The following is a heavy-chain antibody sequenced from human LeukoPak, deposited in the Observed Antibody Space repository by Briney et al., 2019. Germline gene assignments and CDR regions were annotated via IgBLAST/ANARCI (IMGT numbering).Heavy chain of an antibody. D-gene: IGHD2-2*01. CDR1: GYTFSNYG. J-gene: IGHJ4*02. Sequence: ASVKVSCKASGYTFSNYGISWVRQAPGQGLEWMGWISVYNGNTNYAQNLQGRVTMATDTSTSTAYMALRSLRSDDTAVYYCARGYCTSSSSPGGIDYWGQGTLVTVSS. CDR2: ISVYNGNT. V-gene: IGHV1-18*01. CDR3: ARGYCTSSSSPGGIDY.